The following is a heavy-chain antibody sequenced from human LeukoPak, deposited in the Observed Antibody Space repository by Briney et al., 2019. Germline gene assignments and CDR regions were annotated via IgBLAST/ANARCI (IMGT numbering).Heavy chain of an antibody. Sequence: SSVKVSCKASGYSFIGYYIHWVRQAPGQGLEWVVWINPNNVSTNYAQTFKGRVSMTRDTFISTVYMELSRLRSDDKAVYYCVRCFALVGAATGDYWGQGTLVTVSS. D-gene: IGHD6-13*01. V-gene: IGHV1-2*02. J-gene: IGHJ4*02. CDR2: INPNNVST. CDR1: GYSFIGYY. CDR3: VRCFALVGAATGDY.